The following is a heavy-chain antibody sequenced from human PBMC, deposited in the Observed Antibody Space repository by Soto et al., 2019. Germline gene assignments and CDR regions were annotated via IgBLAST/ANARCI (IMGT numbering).Heavy chain of an antibody. CDR2: IYYSGST. J-gene: IGHJ4*02. V-gene: IGHV4-31*03. CDR1: GGSINSGGYS. D-gene: IGHD3-9*01. Sequence: QVQLQESGPRLVKPSQTLSLTCTVSGGSINSGGYSWSWIRQHPGKGLEWIGYIYYSGSTYYNPSLKSRVTISVDTSKNLFSLKLSSVTAADTAVYYCARGDYDILTDEKGGLDYWGQGTLVTVSS. CDR3: ARGDYDILTDEKGGLDY.